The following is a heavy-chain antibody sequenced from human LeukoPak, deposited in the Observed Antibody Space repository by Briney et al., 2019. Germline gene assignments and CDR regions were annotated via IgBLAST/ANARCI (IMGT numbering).Heavy chain of an antibody. D-gene: IGHD3-22*01. J-gene: IGHJ3*02. CDR1: GYTFTGYY. CDR3: ARPRATIVVDDGYDI. V-gene: IGHV1-2*06. CDR2: INPNSGGT. Sequence: GASVKVSFKASGYTFTGYYMHWVRPAPGPGREWMGRINPNSGGTTYAQDFQGRVTMPRDTCISTAYMELSGLTSDDTAVYYCARPRATIVVDDGYDIWGQGTLVTVSS.